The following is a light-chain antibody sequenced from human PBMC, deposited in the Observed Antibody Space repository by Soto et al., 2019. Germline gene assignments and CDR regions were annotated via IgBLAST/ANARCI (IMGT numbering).Light chain of an antibody. CDR3: QQYGSSPYT. J-gene: IGKJ2*01. CDR2: GAS. CDR1: QSVSNNY. V-gene: IGKV3-20*01. Sequence: EIVLTQSPGTLSLSPGERATISCRASQSVSNNYFAWYQQKPGQAPRLLIYGASSRATVIPGRFSGSGSGTVFTLTISRLEPEDCAVYYCQQYGSSPYTFGQGNKLEIK.